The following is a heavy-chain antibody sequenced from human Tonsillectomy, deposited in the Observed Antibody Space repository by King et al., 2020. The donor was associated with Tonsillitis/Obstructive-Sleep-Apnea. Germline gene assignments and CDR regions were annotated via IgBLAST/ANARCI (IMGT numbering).Heavy chain of an antibody. CDR1: GFTFSSYW. D-gene: IGHD7-27*01. Sequence: VQLVESGGGLVQPGGSLRLSCAASGFTFSSYWMGWVRQAPGKGLEWGANIKQDVRGYYYVVSVKGGFTISRDNAKNSLYLQMNSLRAEDTAVYYCARVLSWGWFDPWGQGILVTVSS. CDR3: ARVLSWGWFDP. J-gene: IGHJ5*02. V-gene: IGHV3-7*04. CDR2: IKQDVRGY.